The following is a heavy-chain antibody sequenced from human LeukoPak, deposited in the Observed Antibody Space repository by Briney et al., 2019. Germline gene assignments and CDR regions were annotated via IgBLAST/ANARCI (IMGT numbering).Heavy chain of an antibody. J-gene: IGHJ4*02. CDR2: ISAYNGNT. V-gene: IGHV1-18*01. CDR3: ARDRGYSSSWYIVDY. CDR1: GYTFTSYG. Sequence: GASVKVSCKASGYTFTSYGISWVRQAPGQGLEWMGWISAYNGNTNYAQELQGRVTMTTDTSTSTAYMELRSLRSDDTAVYYCARDRGYSSSWYIVDYWGQGTLVTVSS. D-gene: IGHD6-13*01.